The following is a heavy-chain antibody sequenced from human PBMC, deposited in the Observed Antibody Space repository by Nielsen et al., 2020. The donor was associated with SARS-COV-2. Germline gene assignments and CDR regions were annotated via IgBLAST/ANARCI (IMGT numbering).Heavy chain of an antibody. CDR3: ASSAPPSGFNWFDP. Sequence: ASLKVSCNASFYTFTKYVISWLRQPPGQALDWIVWIICNSDSSKYVKKFLGRVIMTTDTSTSTSYLEVRSLRSDDTAVYYCASSAPPSGFNWFDPWGQGTLVTVSS. J-gene: IGHJ5*02. V-gene: IGHV1-18*04. D-gene: IGHD3-22*01. CDR2: IICNSDSS. CDR1: FYTFTKYV.